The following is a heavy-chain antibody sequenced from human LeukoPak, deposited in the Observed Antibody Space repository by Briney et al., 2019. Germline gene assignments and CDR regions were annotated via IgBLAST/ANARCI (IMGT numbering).Heavy chain of an antibody. D-gene: IGHD5-18*01. CDR3: TRGGSGYSYGPFDY. CDR1: GYTFTGYY. J-gene: IGHJ4*02. V-gene: IGHV1-2*02. Sequence: ASVKVSCKASGYTFTGYYMHWVRQAPGQGLEWMGWINPNSGGTNYAQKFQGRVTMTRDTSISTAYMELSRLRSDDTAVYYCTRGGSGYSYGPFDYWGQGTLVTVSS. CDR2: INPNSGGT.